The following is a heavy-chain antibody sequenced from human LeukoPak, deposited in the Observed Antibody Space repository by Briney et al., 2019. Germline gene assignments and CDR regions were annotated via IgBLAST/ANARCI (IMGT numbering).Heavy chain of an antibody. V-gene: IGHV1-46*01. CDR1: GYPFLRFC. D-gene: IGHD3-10*01. CDR3: ARDTRELLGGYYFDY. J-gene: IGHJ4*02. CDR2: INPAGGAA. Sequence: GASVKVSCKASGYPFLRFCIHWVRQAPGQGLEWMGKINPAGGAASYAQRFQGRVTVTRDTSASTVYMELSSLRSEDTAVYYCARDTRELLGGYYFDYWGQGALVSVSS.